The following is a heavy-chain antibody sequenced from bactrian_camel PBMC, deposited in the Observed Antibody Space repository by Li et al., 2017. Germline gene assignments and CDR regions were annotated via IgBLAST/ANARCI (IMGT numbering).Heavy chain of an antibody. CDR3: ALAPRVALSNPLSASYYRI. Sequence: HVQLVESGGGSVQAGGSLRLSCAVTGSTYSSNCVGWFRQLPGKEREGVAAIFTGGPITYYVDSVKGRFTIPRDIGDSTLSLQMTDLKVEDSGMYYCALAPRVALSNPLSASYYRIWGAGTQVTVS. CDR2: IFTGGPIT. J-gene: IGHJ4*01. V-gene: IGHV3S1*01. D-gene: IGHD1*01. CDR1: GSTYSSNC.